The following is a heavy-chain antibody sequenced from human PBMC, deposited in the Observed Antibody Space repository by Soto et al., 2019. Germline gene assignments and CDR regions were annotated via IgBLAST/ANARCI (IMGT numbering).Heavy chain of an antibody. Sequence: TLCLSCAVSGVSITTNGHSGSWIRQPPGKGLEWIGYIYSSWSIFYNPSLNSRVTISADRSKNQFSLRLSSVTAADTAVYYYATHSAFDKYSIEYWGRGTTVTVSS. CDR3: ATHSAFDKYSIEY. D-gene: IGHD5-12*01. CDR1: GVSITTNGHS. V-gene: IGHV4-30-4*07. CDR2: IYSSWSI. J-gene: IGHJ4*02.